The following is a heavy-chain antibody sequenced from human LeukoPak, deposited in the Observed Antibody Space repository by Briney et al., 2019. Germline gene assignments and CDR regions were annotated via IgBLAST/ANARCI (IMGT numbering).Heavy chain of an antibody. D-gene: IGHD3-10*01. CDR1: GYTFTSYG. J-gene: IGHJ4*02. Sequence: ASVKVSCKASGYTFTSYGISWVRQAPGQGLEWMGWISTYNGNTNYAQKLQGRVTMTTDTSTSTAYMDLRSLRSDDTAVYYCARALVGVVRGVMDYGARGTLVSVS. CDR2: ISTYNGNT. CDR3: ARALVGVVRGVMDY. V-gene: IGHV1-18*01.